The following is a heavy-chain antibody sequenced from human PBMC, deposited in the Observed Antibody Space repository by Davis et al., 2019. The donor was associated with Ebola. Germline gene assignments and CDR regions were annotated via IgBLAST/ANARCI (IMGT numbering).Heavy chain of an antibody. J-gene: IGHJ6*04. CDR1: GYTFTNYA. V-gene: IGHV1-3*01. CDR2: INAGNGDT. CDR3: ARGRRYSYGAYYYYYGMDV. D-gene: IGHD5-18*01. Sequence: AASVKVSCKASGYTFTNYAMHWVRQAPGQRLEWMGWINAGNGDTKSSQKFQGRVTITRDTSASTAYMELSSLRSEDTAVYYCARGRRYSYGAYYYYYGMDVWGKGTTVTVSS.